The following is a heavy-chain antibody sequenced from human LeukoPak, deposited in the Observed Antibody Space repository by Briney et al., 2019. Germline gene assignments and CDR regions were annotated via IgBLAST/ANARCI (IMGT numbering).Heavy chain of an antibody. V-gene: IGHV3-7*01. Sequence: GGSLRLSCAASGFTFSSYWMSWVCQAPGKGLEWVANIKQDGSEKYYVDSVKGRFTISRDNAKNSLYLQMNSLRAEDTAVYYCARDPATTVVTLDYWGQGTLVTVSS. J-gene: IGHJ4*02. CDR3: ARDPATTVVTLDY. CDR2: IKQDGSEK. D-gene: IGHD4-23*01. CDR1: GFTFSSYW.